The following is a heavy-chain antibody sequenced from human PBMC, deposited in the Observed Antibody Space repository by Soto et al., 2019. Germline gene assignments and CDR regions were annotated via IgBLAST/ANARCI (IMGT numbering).Heavy chain of an antibody. J-gene: IGHJ3*02. V-gene: IGHV6-1*01. Sequence: SQTPSLTCAISGGSVSSNSATWNWIRQSPSRGLEWLGRTYYRSKWYNDYAVSVKSRITINPDTSKNQFSLQLNSVTPEDTAVYYCARGSTYYDILTGLDAFDIWGQGTMVTVSS. CDR1: GGSVSSNSAT. CDR3: ARGSTYYDILTGLDAFDI. CDR2: TYYRSKWYN. D-gene: IGHD3-9*01.